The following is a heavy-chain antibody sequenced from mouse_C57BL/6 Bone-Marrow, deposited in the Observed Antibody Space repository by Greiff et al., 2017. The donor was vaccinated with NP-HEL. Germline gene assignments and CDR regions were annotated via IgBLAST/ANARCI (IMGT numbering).Heavy chain of an antibody. CDR3: AMGIYYCGSSWYFDV. V-gene: IGHV1-63*01. D-gene: IGHD1-1*01. CDR2: IYPGGGYT. J-gene: IGHJ1*03. Sequence: QVQLQQSGAELVRPGPSVKMSCKASGYTFTSYWIGWAKQRPGQGLEWIGDIYPGGGYTNYNEKFKGKATLTAATSSSTAYMQVNSLTSEVSAMYYGAMGIYYCGSSWYFDVWGTGTTVTVSS. CDR1: GYTFTSYW.